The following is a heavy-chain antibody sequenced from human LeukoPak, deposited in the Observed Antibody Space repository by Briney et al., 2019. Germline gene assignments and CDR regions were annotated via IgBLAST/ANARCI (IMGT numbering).Heavy chain of an antibody. D-gene: IGHD6-6*01. V-gene: IGHV3-23*01. CDR1: GFTFSSYS. Sequence: GGSLRLSCAASGFTFSSYSMSWVRQAPGKGLEWVSVISASGGSTYYADSVKGRFTISRDNSKNTLYLQMNSLRAEDTAVYYCAKCNKQLAQYYHYYGMDVWGQGTTVTVSS. CDR2: ISASGGST. J-gene: IGHJ6*02. CDR3: AKCNKQLAQYYHYYGMDV.